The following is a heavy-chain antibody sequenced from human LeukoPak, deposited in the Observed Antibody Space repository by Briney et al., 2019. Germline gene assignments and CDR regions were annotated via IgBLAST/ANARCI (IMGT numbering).Heavy chain of an antibody. CDR3: ARVGYYESSGYYEY. J-gene: IGHJ4*02. D-gene: IGHD3-22*01. CDR2: INPNSGGT. CDR1: GYALTDYY. Sequence: ASVTVSCKASGYALTDYYMHWVRQAPGQGLEWMGRINPNSGGTNYAQKFQGRVTMTRDTSISTVYMELSRLRSDDTAVYYCARVGYYESSGYYEYWGQGTLVTVSS. V-gene: IGHV1-2*06.